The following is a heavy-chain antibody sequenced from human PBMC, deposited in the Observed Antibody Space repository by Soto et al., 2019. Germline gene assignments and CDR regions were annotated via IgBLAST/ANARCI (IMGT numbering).Heavy chain of an antibody. CDR3: ARDTPAISISDH. D-gene: IGHD2-15*01. V-gene: IGHV4-59*01. CDR1: GASISRYY. Sequence: SETLSLTCTVSGASISRYYWSWIRQSPGKGLEWIGYLYNTGSTIYNPSLKSRVTISVDTSKNQFSLKMNSVTAADTAVYYCARDTPAISISDHWGQGTLVTVSS. J-gene: IGHJ4*02. CDR2: LYNTGST.